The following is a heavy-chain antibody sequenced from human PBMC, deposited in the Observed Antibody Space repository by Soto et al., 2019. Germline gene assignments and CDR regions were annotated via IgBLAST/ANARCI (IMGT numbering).Heavy chain of an antibody. CDR2: IYYSGST. CDR3: ASGELMVRGFRPYYYYGMDV. V-gene: IGHV4-59*01. J-gene: IGHJ6*01. Sequence: QVQLQESGPGLVKPSETLSLTCTVSGGSISSYYWSWIRQPPGKGLEWIGYIYYSGSTNYNPSLKSRVTISVDTSKNQFSLKLSSVTAADTAVYYCASGELMVRGFRPYYYYGMDVW. D-gene: IGHD3-10*01. CDR1: GGSISSYY.